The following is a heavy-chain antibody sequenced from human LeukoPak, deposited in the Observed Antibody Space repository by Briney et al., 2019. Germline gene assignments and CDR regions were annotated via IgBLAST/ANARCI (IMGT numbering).Heavy chain of an antibody. CDR3: ARGMSGEGVDEAFYI. D-gene: IGHD1-1*01. V-gene: IGHV4-4*07. J-gene: IGHJ3*02. CDR1: GGSISSYY. Sequence: EPSETLSLTCAVSGGSISSYYWSWIRQPAGKGLEWIGRIYTSGSTNYNPSLKSRVTMSVDTSKNQFSLKLTSVTAADTAVYYCARGMSGEGVDEAFYIWGQGTMVTVSS. CDR2: IYTSGST.